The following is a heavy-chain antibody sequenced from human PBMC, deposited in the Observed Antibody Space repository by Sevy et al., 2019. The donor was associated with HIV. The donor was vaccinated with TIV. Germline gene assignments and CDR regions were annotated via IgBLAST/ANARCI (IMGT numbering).Heavy chain of an antibody. Sequence: GGSLRLSCEASGFSVSSNYMAWVRQAPGKGLEWVSVIYSGKSTGYRDSVNGPFTISSDTSKNTLYLQMDSLRAEDTAVYHCARVQSQTVWFDYWGQGSLVTVSS. J-gene: IGHJ4*02. CDR2: IYSGKST. D-gene: IGHD1-1*01. CDR1: GFSVSSNY. CDR3: ARVQSQTVWFDY. V-gene: IGHV3-53*01.